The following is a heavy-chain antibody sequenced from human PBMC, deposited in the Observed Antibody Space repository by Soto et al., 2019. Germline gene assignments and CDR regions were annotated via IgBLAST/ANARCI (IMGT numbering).Heavy chain of an antibody. V-gene: IGHV3-23*01. CDR2: VSASGLNT. J-gene: IGHJ4*02. Sequence: EVQLLESGGKLVQPGGSLTLSCAASGFTFSTYAMAWVRQAPGKGLEWVSGVSASGLNTDYADPVKGRFYISRDNSKNTVSLHMNSPRAEDTAFYYCAKDRPRRTSRYFFDYWGQGTPVTVSS. CDR3: AKDRPRRTSRYFFDY. CDR1: GFTFSTYA.